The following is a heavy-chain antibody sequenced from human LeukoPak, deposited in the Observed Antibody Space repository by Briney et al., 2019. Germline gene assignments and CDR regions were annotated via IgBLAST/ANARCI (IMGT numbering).Heavy chain of an antibody. CDR1: GYSFSSYY. J-gene: IGHJ4*02. CDR3: ARRGEYVDTGSNFEY. D-gene: IGHD5-18*01. Sequence: GESLKISCKSSGYSFSSYYIGWVRQMPGKGLEWMGIVYPGDSDTRYSPSFQGQVTISVDKSINTAFLQWSSLKASDTAMYYCARRGEYVDTGSNFEYWGQGTLVTVSS. CDR2: VYPGDSDT. V-gene: IGHV5-51*01.